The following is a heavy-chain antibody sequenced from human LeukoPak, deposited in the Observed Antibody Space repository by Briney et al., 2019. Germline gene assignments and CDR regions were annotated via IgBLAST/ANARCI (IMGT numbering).Heavy chain of an antibody. CDR3: AKEVSIVGATRGDY. CDR1: GFTFSSYG. V-gene: IGHV3-30*02. D-gene: IGHD1-26*01. J-gene: IGHJ4*02. Sequence: GGSLRLSCATSGFTFSSYGMHWVRQAPGRGLEWVAFIRYDGSNKYYADSVKGRFTISRDNSKNTLYLQMNSLRAEDTAVYYCAKEVSIVGATRGDYWGQGTLVTVSS. CDR2: IRYDGSNK.